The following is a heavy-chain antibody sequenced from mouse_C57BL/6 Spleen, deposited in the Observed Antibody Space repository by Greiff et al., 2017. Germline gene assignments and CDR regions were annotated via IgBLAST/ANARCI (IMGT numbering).Heavy chain of an antibody. D-gene: IGHD2-3*01. CDR1: GYTFTSYW. V-gene: IGHV1-61*01. J-gene: IGHJ3*01. Sequence: QVQLQQPGAELVRPGSSVKLSCKASGYTFTSYWMDWVKQRPGQGLEWIGNIYPSDSETHYNQKFKDKATLTVDKSSSTAYMQLSSLTSEDSAVYYCASRAMGGFAYWGQGTLVTVSA. CDR2: IYPSDSET. CDR3: ASRAMGGFAY.